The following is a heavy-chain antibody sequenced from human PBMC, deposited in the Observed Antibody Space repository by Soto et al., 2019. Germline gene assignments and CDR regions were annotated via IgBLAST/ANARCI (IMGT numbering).Heavy chain of an antibody. Sequence: SVKVSFKASGGTFSSYAISWVRQAPGQGLEWMGGIIPIFGTANYAQKFQGRVTITADESTSTAYMELSSLRSEDTAVYYCARGKPNMVRGVGFFDYSGQGPLVTVSS. J-gene: IGHJ4*02. D-gene: IGHD3-10*01. CDR3: ARGKPNMVRGVGFFDY. CDR1: GGTFSSYA. CDR2: IIPIFGTA. V-gene: IGHV1-69*13.